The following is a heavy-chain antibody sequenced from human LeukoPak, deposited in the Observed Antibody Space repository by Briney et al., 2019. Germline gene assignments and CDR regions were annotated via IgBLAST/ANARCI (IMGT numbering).Heavy chain of an antibody. D-gene: IGHD4-23*01. V-gene: IGHV3-23*01. Sequence: PGGSLRLSCAASGFTFSSYAMSWVRQAPGKGLEWVSAISGSGGSTYYADSVKSRFTISRDNSKNTLYLQMNSLRAEDTAVYYCAKDLGGGLRWDMFDYWGQGTPVTVSS. J-gene: IGHJ4*02. CDR2: ISGSGGST. CDR3: AKDLGGGLRWDMFDY. CDR1: GFTFSSYA.